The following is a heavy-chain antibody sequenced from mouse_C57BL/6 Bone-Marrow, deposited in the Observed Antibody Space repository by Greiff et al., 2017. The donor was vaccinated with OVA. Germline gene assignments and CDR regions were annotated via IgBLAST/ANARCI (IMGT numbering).Heavy chain of an antibody. Sequence: QVQLQQPGAELVMPGASVKLSCKASGYTFTSYWMHWVKQRPGQGLEWIGEIDPSDSYTNYNQKFKGKSTLTVDKSSSTAYMQLSSLTSEDSAVYYCARSSGYYVDYAMDYWGQGTSVTVSS. CDR1: GYTFTSYW. D-gene: IGHD2-3*01. CDR2: IDPSDSYT. V-gene: IGHV1-69*01. J-gene: IGHJ4*01. CDR3: ARSSGYYVDYAMDY.